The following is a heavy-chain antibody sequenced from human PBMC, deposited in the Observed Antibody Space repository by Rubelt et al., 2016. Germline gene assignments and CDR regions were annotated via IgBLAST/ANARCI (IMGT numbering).Heavy chain of an antibody. Sequence: EVQLVESGGGLVQPGGSLRLSCAASGFTFSSYATTWVRQAPGKGLEWDAAISTDGGDTWYADSVKGRFTISRDNSKNTLYLQRNSLRAEDTAEYYWARFADYGRREHGMDVWGQGTTVTASS. CDR3: ARFADYGRREHGMDV. CDR1: GFTFSSYA. D-gene: IGHD4-17*01. J-gene: IGHJ6*02. V-gene: IGHV3-23*04. CDR2: ISTDGGDT.